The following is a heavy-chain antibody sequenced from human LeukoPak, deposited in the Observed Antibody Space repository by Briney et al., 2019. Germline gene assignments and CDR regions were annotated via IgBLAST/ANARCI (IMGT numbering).Heavy chain of an antibody. Sequence: QPGGSLRLSCAASGFTFSSYGMHWVRQAPGKGLEWVAVISYDGSNKNYADSVKGRFTISRDSSKDTLYLEMNSLRPEDTAVYYCARDHYTSGWNQGPDYWGQGALVTVSS. CDR3: ARDHYTSGWNQGPDY. CDR1: GFTFSSYG. V-gene: IGHV3-30*19. D-gene: IGHD6-19*01. CDR2: ISYDGSNK. J-gene: IGHJ4*02.